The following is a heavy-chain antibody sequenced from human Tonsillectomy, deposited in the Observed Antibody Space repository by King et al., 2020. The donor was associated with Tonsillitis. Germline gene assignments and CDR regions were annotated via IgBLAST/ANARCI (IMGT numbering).Heavy chain of an antibody. CDR3: ARVFSCYGSGSYQRGFDY. CDR1: GYTFTRNG. J-gene: IGHJ4*02. D-gene: IGHD3-10*01. V-gene: IGHV1-18*04. Sequence: VQLVQSGAEVKKPVASVKVSCKASGYTFTRNGISSVRQAPGQGLEWIGWISAYNGKTNYAQKLQGSVTMTTDTSTTTPYMELRSLRCHDTAVYYCARVFSCYGSGSYQRGFDYCGQGNLGTVSS. CDR2: ISAYNGKT.